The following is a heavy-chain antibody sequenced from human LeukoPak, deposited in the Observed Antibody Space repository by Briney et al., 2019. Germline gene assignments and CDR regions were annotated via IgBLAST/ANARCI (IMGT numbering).Heavy chain of an antibody. D-gene: IGHD3-16*01. Sequence: GGSLRLSCAASGFTFDDYVMSWVRQAPGKGLEWVSGINWYGGSTGYATPVKGRFTSSRGNAKNSLYMQMNSLRAEDTALYYCAKAHDYVWWSYYPPDYYYMDVWGKGTTVTVSS. CDR3: AKAHDYVWWSYYPPDYYYMDV. V-gene: IGHV3-20*04. CDR1: GFTFDDYV. J-gene: IGHJ6*03. CDR2: INWYGGST.